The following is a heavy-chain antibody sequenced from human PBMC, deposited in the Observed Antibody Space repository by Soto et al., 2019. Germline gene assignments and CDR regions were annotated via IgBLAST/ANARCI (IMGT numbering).Heavy chain of an antibody. J-gene: IGHJ4*02. CDR1: GGRFSSYA. D-gene: IGHD2-2*01. Sequence: GASVKLSCKASGGRFSSYAISWVRQAPRQGLEWMGGIIPIFGTANYAQKFQGRVTITADESTSTAYMELSSLRSEDTAVYYCARGPGNCISTSCYAPFDYWGQGTLVTVSS. CDR3: ARGPGNCISTSCYAPFDY. CDR2: IIPIFGTA. V-gene: IGHV1-69*13.